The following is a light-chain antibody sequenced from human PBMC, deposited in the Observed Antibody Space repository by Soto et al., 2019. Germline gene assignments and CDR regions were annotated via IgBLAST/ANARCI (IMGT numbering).Light chain of an antibody. V-gene: IGKV3-15*01. J-gene: IGKJ1*01. Sequence: EVVMTQSPDTLSVSPGERVTLSCRASQSLRSNLAWYQQKPGQAPRLLIYGASTRATGIPARFSGSGSGTEFTLTISSLQSEDFEVYYCQQYNNFWTFGQGTKVEIK. CDR1: QSLRSN. CDR2: GAS. CDR3: QQYNNFWT.